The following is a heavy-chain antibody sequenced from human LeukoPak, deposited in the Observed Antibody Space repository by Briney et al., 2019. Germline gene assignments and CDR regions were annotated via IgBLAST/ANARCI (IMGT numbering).Heavy chain of an antibody. CDR3: ARLLPASRHYFDY. D-gene: IGHD2-15*01. Sequence: GGSLRLSCAASGFTVSDDYLAWVRQAPGTGLEWISVIYGGGATYYADSVKGRFTISRDGSKNMLFLHMTNLSPEDGAVYYCARLLPASRHYFDYWGQGTPATVSS. CDR2: IYGGGAT. J-gene: IGHJ4*02. V-gene: IGHV3-53*01. CDR1: GFTVSDDY.